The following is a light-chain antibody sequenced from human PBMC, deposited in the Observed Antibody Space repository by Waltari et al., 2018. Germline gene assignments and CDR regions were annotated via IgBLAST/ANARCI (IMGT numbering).Light chain of an antibody. J-gene: IGKJ4*01. V-gene: IGKV1-16*02. CDR3: QQYDSYPVT. Sequence: DIQMTQSPSSLSASVGYRVTITSRATQGINNYLVWFQQKPGKAPKSLISAASTLESGVPAKFSGSGSGTDFTLTISSLQPEDFATYYCQQYDSYPVTFGGGTKVEI. CDR2: AAS. CDR1: QGINNY.